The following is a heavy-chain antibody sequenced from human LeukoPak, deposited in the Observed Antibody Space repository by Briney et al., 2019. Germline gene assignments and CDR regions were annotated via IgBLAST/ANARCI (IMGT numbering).Heavy chain of an antibody. J-gene: IGHJ6*02. Sequence: GGSLRLSCAASGFTVSSNYMSWVRQAPGKGLEWVSVIYSGGSTYYADSVKGRFTISRDNSKNTLCLQMNSLRAEDTAVYYCARGYDFWSGGRGYYGMDVWGQGTTVTVSS. V-gene: IGHV3-53*01. CDR2: IYSGGST. D-gene: IGHD3-3*01. CDR1: GFTVSSNY. CDR3: ARGYDFWSGGRGYYGMDV.